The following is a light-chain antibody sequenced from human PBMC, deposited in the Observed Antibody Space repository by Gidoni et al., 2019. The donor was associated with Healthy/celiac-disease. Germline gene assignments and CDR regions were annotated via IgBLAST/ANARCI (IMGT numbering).Light chain of an antibody. Sequence: EIVLTQSPATLSSSPGERATLSCRASQSVSSYLAWYQQKPGQAPRLLISDASNSATGIPARFSGSGSGTDFTLTISSLEPEDFAVYYCQQRSNWPPITFGQGTRLEIK. CDR2: DAS. V-gene: IGKV3-11*01. J-gene: IGKJ5*01. CDR1: QSVSSY. CDR3: QQRSNWPPIT.